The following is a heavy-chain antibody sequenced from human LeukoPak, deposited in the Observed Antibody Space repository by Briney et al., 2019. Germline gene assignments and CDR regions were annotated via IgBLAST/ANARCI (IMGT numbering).Heavy chain of an antibody. Sequence: GGSLRLSCAASGFTFTYYKMNWVRQAPGKRLEWVSSISSGSDYIQYADSVKGRFTISRDNAKNSLYLQMSSLSAEDTAVYYCARLDESEGDYWGQGTLVTVSS. CDR3: ARLDESEGDY. V-gene: IGHV3-21*06. J-gene: IGHJ4*02. CDR1: GFTFTYYK. CDR2: ISSGSDYI.